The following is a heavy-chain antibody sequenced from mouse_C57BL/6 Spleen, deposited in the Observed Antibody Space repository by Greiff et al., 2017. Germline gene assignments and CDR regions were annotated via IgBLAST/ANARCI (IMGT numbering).Heavy chain of an antibody. J-gene: IGHJ2*01. CDR3: ARDNYGSSLRYFDY. CDR2: ISDGGSYT. CDR1: GFTFSSYA. V-gene: IGHV5-4*01. Sequence: EVMLVESGGGLVKPGGSLKLSCAASGFTFSSYAMSWVRQTPEKRLEWVATISDGGSYTYYPDNVKGRFTISRDNAKNNLYLQMSHLKSEDTAMYYCARDNYGSSLRYFDYWGQGTTLTVSS. D-gene: IGHD1-1*01.